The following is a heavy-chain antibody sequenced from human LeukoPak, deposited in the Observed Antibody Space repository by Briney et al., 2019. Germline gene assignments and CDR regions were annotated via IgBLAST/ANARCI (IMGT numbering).Heavy chain of an antibody. CDR1: GYTFTGYY. V-gene: IGHV1-2*04. D-gene: IGHD2-15*01. J-gene: IGHJ6*02. CDR3: ARDRCSGGSCYEAGMDV. CDR2: INPNSGGT. Sequence: ASVRVSCKASGYTFTGYYMHWVRQAPGQGLEWMGWINPNSGGTNYAQKFQGWVTMTRDTSISTAYMELSRLRSDDTAVYYCARDRCSGGSCYEAGMDVWGQGTTVTVSS.